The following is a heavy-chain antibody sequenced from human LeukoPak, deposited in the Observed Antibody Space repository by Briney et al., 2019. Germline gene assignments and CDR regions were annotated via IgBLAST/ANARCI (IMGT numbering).Heavy chain of an antibody. CDR2: ISGSGGST. D-gene: IGHD6-13*01. Sequence: GGSLRLSCAASGFTFSSYAMSWVRQAPGKGLEWVSVISGSGGSTNYADSVKGRFTISRDNSKNTLYLQMNSLRAEDTAVYHCGFYNSSWHDYWGQGTLVTVSS. CDR3: GFYNSSWHDY. J-gene: IGHJ4*02. CDR1: GFTFSSYA. V-gene: IGHV3-23*01.